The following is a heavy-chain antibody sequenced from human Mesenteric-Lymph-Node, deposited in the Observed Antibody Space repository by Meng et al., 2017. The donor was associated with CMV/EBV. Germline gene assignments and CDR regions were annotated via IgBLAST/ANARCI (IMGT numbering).Heavy chain of an antibody. CDR3: ARDGNYYDSTDYPMDV. D-gene: IGHD3-22*01. Sequence: GESLKISCAASGFTVSSNYMSWVRQALGKGLEWVAVMWYDGTNKFYGDSVKGRFTISRDNSKNTLYLQMNSLRAEDTAVYYCARDGNYYDSTDYPMDVWGQGTTVTVSS. J-gene: IGHJ6*02. CDR2: MWYDGTNK. V-gene: IGHV3-33*08. CDR1: GFTVSSNY.